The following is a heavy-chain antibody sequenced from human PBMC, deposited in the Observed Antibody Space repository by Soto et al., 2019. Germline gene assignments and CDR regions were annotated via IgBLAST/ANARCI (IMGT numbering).Heavy chain of an antibody. CDR2: INRNSGSI. CDR1: GFTFDDYA. Sequence: EVQLVESGGGLVQPGRSLRLSCAASGFTFDDYAMHWVRQAPGKGLEWVSSINRNSGSIGHADSVKGRFTTSRDNAKNSLYLQMNSLRAEDTALYYCAKGGSISWLRDGFDIWGQGTMVTVSS. J-gene: IGHJ3*02. CDR3: AKGGSISWLRDGFDI. V-gene: IGHV3-9*01. D-gene: IGHD2-2*01.